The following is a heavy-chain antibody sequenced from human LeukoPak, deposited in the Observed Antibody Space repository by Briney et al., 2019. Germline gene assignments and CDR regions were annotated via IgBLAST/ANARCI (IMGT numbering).Heavy chain of an antibody. J-gene: IGHJ3*02. Sequence: GGSLRLSCAASGFTVSSNYMTWVRQAPGKGLEWVSLIYSDGGTYYADSVKGRFTISRDNSKNTLYLQMNSLRAEDTAVYYCTRGQFDDASDIWGQGTMVTVSS. D-gene: IGHD3-16*01. CDR3: TRGQFDDASDI. CDR1: GFTVSSNY. V-gene: IGHV3-53*01. CDR2: IYSDGGT.